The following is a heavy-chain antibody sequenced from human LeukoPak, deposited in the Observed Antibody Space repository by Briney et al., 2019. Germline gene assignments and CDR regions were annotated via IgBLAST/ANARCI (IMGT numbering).Heavy chain of an antibody. CDR3: ARDLRVDSSGSLFDY. CDR2: ISGSRGTT. D-gene: IGHD3-22*01. CDR1: GFTFSSYG. V-gene: IGHV3-23*01. J-gene: IGHJ4*02. Sequence: PGGSLRLSCAASGFTFSSYGMSWVRQAPGKGLEWVSAISGSRGTTYYADSVKGRFTISRDNAKNSLYLQMNSLRAEDTAVYYCARDLRVDSSGSLFDYWGQGTLVTVSS.